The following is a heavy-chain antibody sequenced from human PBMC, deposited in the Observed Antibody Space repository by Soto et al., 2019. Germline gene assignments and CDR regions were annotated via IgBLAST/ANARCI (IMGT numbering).Heavy chain of an antibody. Sequence: PGGSLRLSYAASGFTFSSDAMSWVRQAPGKGLEWVSAISGSGGSTYYADSVKGRFTISRDNSKNTLYLQMNSLRAEDTAVYYCAKLKDFCSGYYSDYSGQGTLVTVSS. CDR3: AKLKDFCSGYYSDY. V-gene: IGHV3-23*01. J-gene: IGHJ4*02. D-gene: IGHD3-3*01. CDR1: GFTFSSDA. CDR2: ISGSGGST.